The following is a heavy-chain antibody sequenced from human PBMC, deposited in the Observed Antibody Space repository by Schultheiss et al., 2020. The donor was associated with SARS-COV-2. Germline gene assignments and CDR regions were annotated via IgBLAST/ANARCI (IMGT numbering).Heavy chain of an antibody. CDR1: GYAFTNYY. D-gene: IGHD4-17*01. J-gene: IGHJ4*02. V-gene: IGHV1-46*01. Sequence: ASVKVSCKASGYAFTNYYMHWVRQAPGQGLEWMVIINPSGVSTTYAQKFQGRVTLTTDTSTSTAYMELRSLRSDDTAVYFCARYDDAYDYGDYNIINDYWGQGTLDTVSS. CDR2: INPSGVST. CDR3: ARYDDAYDYGDYNIINDY.